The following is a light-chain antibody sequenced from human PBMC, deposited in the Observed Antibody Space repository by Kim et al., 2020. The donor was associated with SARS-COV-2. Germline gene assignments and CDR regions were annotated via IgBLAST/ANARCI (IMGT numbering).Light chain of an antibody. Sequence: ELTQEPSLTVSPGGTVTLTCASNTGAVTSAYYPNWFQQKPGQAPRSLIYSTSNTHSWTPARFSGSLLGGKAALTLSGVQPEDEAEYYCLLYYGGAQVFGGGTQLTVL. J-gene: IGLJ3*02. CDR1: TGAVTSAYY. CDR2: STS. V-gene: IGLV7-43*01. CDR3: LLYYGGAQV.